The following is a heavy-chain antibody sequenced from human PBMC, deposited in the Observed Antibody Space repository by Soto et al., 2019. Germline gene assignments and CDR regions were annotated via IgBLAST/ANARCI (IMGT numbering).Heavy chain of an antibody. CDR3: ARDHRWGYHYGDYGDS. J-gene: IGHJ4*02. D-gene: IGHD4-17*01. CDR2: FFIGGNT. CDR1: GGSISSSTYY. Sequence: PSETLSLTCTVSGGSISSSTYYWGWMRQPPGKGLEWIASFFIGGNTYYNPSLKSRVTISVDTSKNQFSLKLSSVTAADTAVYFCARDHRWGYHYGDYGDSWGQGTPVTVSS. V-gene: IGHV4-39*02.